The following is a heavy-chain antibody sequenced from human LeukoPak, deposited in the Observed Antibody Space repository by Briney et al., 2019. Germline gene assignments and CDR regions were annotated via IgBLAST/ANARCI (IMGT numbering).Heavy chain of an antibody. V-gene: IGHV1-46*03. D-gene: IGHD2-2*01. CDR1: GYTFTSYY. Sequence: AASVKVSCKASGYTFTSYYMHWVRQGPGQGLGWMGIINPSGGSTSYAQKFQGRVTMTRDTSTSTVYMELSSLRSEDTAVYYCARDKGIVVVPAANAEVDYFDYWGQGTLVTVSS. CDR3: ARDKGIVVVPAANAEVDYFDY. CDR2: INPSGGST. J-gene: IGHJ4*02.